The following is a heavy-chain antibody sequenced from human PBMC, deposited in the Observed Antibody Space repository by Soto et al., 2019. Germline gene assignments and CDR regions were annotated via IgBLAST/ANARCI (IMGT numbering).Heavy chain of an antibody. CDR3: ARERMATITRGYFDY. Sequence: SVKVSCKASGGTFSSYAISWVRQAPGQGLEWMGGIIPIFGTANYAQKFQGRVTITADESTSTAYMELSSLRSEDAAVYYCARERMATITRGYFDYWGQGTLVTVSS. CDR2: IIPIFGTA. D-gene: IGHD5-12*01. CDR1: GGTFSSYA. J-gene: IGHJ4*02. V-gene: IGHV1-69*13.